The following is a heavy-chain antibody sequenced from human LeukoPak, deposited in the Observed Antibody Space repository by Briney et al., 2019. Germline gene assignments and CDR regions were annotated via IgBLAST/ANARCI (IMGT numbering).Heavy chain of an antibody. CDR3: AKAPRFLDPYYFDY. CDR2: ISWDGGST. D-gene: IGHD3-3*01. V-gene: IGHV3-43*01. Sequence: GGSLRLSCAASGFTFDDYTMHWVRQAPGKGLEWVSLISWDGGSTYYADSVKGRFTISRDNSKNSLYLQMNSLRTEDTALYYCAKAPRFLDPYYFDYWGQGTLVTVSS. J-gene: IGHJ4*02. CDR1: GFTFDDYT.